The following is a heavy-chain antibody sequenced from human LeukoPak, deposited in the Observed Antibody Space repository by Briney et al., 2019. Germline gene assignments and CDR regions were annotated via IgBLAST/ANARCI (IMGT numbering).Heavy chain of an antibody. CDR3: ARAFNPNYYDSSGYFNWFDP. J-gene: IGHJ5*02. V-gene: IGHV4-39*01. CDR2: IYYSGST. CDR1: GGSISSSSYY. Sequence: SETLSLTCTVSGGSISSSSYYWGCIRQPPGKGLEWIGSIYYSGSTYYNPSLKSRVTISVDTSKNQFSLKLSSVTAADTAVYYCARAFNPNYYDSSGYFNWFDPWGQGTLVTVSS. D-gene: IGHD3-22*01.